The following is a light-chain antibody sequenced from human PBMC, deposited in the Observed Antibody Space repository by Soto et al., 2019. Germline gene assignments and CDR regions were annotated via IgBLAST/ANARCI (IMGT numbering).Light chain of an antibody. CDR1: SSDVGGYTY. Sequence: QSALTQPASVSGSPGQSITISCPGTSSDVGGYTYVSWYQQHPGKAPKLMIYQVSNRPSGVSNRFSGSKSGNTASLTISGLQTEDEADYYCSSYTNSNTRVFGGGTKLTVL. CDR2: QVS. V-gene: IGLV2-14*01. J-gene: IGLJ3*02. CDR3: SSYTNSNTRV.